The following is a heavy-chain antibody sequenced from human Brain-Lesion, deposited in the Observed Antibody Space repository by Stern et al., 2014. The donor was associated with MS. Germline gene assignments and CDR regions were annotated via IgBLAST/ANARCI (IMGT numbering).Heavy chain of an antibody. V-gene: IGHV1-2*02. CDR3: ARDQRGITIFGVVTDYYYLGMDV. CDR1: GYIFTGYY. J-gene: IGHJ6*02. CDR2: INTNTGGT. Sequence: VQLEESGAEVKKPGASVKVSCKTSGYIFTGYYIHWVRQAPGQGLAWMAWINTNTGGTKHAQKVQGRVTMSRDTSISTAYVELSSLTSDDTAVYYCARDQRGITIFGVVTDYYYLGMDVWGQGTTVTVSS. D-gene: IGHD3-3*01.